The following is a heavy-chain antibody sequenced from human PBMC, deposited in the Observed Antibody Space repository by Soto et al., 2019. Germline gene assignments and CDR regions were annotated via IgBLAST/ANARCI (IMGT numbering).Heavy chain of an antibody. Sequence: QVQLQESGPGLVKPSQTLSLTCTVSGGSISSGDYYWSWIRQPPGKGLEWIGYIYYSGFTYYNPSLNSRLTMSLDTSKTQLALQLSSVIAADTAVYYCARSDNYVPFDHWGQGTLVTVSS. J-gene: IGHJ4*02. V-gene: IGHV4-30-4*01. D-gene: IGHD4-4*01. CDR3: ARSDNYVPFDH. CDR1: GGSISSGDYY. CDR2: IYYSGFT.